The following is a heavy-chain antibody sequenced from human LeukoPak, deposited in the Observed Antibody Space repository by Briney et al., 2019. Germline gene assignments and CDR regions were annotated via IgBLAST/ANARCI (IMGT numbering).Heavy chain of an antibody. CDR3: AELGITMIGGV. CDR2: IKHDGSEK. D-gene: IGHD3-10*02. CDR1: GFTFSSYW. V-gene: IGHV3-7*01. Sequence: SGGSLRLSCAASGFTFSSYWMTWVRQAPGKGLAWVANIKHDGSEKYYLDSVKGRFTISRDNAKNSLYLQMNSLRAEDTAVYYCAELGITMIGGVWGKGTTVTISS. J-gene: IGHJ6*04.